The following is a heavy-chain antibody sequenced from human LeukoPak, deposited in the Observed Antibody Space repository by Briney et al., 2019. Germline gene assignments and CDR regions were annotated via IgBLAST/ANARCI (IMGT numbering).Heavy chain of an antibody. CDR2: ISSSGGTA. Sequence: PGGSLRLSCAGSGFTFSAYAMCWVRQSPGKGLEWVSTISSSGGTAYYADSVKGRFTISGDSTKNTLWLQMNSLRAEDAALYYCARAPGIGWPYFFEYWGQGTLVTVSS. CDR3: ARAPGIGWPYFFEY. V-gene: IGHV3-23*01. CDR1: GFTFSAYA. D-gene: IGHD6-19*01. J-gene: IGHJ4*02.